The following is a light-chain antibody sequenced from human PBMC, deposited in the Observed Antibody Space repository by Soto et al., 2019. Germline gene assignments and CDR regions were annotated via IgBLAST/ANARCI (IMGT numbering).Light chain of an antibody. CDR2: GAS. CDR3: QQYGSSPRT. J-gene: IGKJ5*01. V-gene: IGKV3-20*01. CDR1: QSVSSSY. Sequence: EIVLTHSPGTLSLSPCERAALSLSASQSVSSSYLAWYQQKPGQAPRLLIYGASSRATGIPDRFSGSGSGTDFTLTISRLEPEDFAVYYCQQYGSSPRTFGQGTRLEIK.